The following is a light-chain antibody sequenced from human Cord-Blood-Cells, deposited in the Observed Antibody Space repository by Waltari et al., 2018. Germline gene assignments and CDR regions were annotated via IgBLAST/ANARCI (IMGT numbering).Light chain of an antibody. V-gene: IGLV3-1*01. Sequence: SYELTQPPPVSVSPGQTAIITCSGDKVGDKYACWYQQKPGQSPVLVIYQDSKRPSGIPERFSGSNSGNTATLTISGTQAMDEADYYCQAWDSSTVVFGGGTKLTVL. CDR3: QAWDSSTVV. J-gene: IGLJ2*01. CDR1: KVGDKY. CDR2: QDS.